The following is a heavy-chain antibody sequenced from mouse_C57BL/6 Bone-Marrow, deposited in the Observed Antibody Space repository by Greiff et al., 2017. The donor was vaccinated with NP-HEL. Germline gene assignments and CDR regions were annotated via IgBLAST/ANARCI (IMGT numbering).Heavy chain of an antibody. J-gene: IGHJ1*03. CDR3: AHNTTVVATDWYFDV. CDR1: GFNIKDYY. D-gene: IGHD1-1*01. V-gene: IGHV14-2*01. Sequence: EVQLQQSGAELVKPGASVKLSCTASGFNIKDYYMHWVQQRPEQGLAWIGRIDPAAGETKYAPPFQGTATIPADTSANTAYLQLSILTSEDTAVYYWAHNTTVVATDWYFDVWGTGTTVTVSS. CDR2: IDPAAGET.